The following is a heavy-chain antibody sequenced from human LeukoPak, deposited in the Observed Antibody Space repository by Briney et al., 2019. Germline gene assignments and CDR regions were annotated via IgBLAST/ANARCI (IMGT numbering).Heavy chain of an antibody. D-gene: IGHD4-17*01. CDR1: GGSISSNGYY. Sequence: SETLSLTCTVSGGSISSNGYYWGWIRQSPGEGLEWIGSIYYSGSTYYNPSLKSRVTISVDTSKNQFSLKLSSVTAADTAVYYCARVGSTVINFDYWGQGTLVTVSS. CDR3: ARVGSTVINFDY. V-gene: IGHV4-39*07. CDR2: IYYSGST. J-gene: IGHJ4*02.